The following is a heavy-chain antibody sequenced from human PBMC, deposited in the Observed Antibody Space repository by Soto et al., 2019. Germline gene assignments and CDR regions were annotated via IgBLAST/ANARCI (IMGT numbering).Heavy chain of an antibody. CDR2: IDVGSANA. V-gene: IGHV1-58*01. J-gene: IGHJ4*02. CDR1: GFTFSSSA. CDR3: XXXXXXXXXXXARH. Sequence: QMQLVQSGPEVKKPGTSVKVSCKTSGFTFSSSAVHWVRQARGHRLQWIGWIDVGSANANYAQMLQERVTISRDMXXXXXXXXXXXXXXXXXXXXXXXXXXXXXXXXXARHWGPGTLVTVSS.